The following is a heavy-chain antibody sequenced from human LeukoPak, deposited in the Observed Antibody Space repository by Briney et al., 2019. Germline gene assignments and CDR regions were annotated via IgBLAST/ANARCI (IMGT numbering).Heavy chain of an antibody. CDR1: GFTFSSYG. J-gene: IGHJ4*02. CDR2: ISSSGSTI. V-gene: IGHV3-48*04. Sequence: GGSLRLSCAASGFTFSSYGMHWVRQAPGKGLEWVSYISSSGSTIYYADSVKGRFTISRDNAKNSLYLQMNSLRAEDTAVYYCARSVYGDLVLFDYWGQGTLVTVSS. D-gene: IGHD4-17*01. CDR3: ARSVYGDLVLFDY.